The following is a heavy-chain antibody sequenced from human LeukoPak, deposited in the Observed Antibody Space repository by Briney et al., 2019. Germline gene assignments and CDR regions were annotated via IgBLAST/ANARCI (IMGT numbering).Heavy chain of an antibody. CDR2: IYPGDSDT. V-gene: IGHV5-51*01. Sequence: GESLKISCKGSGYSFTSYWIGWVRQMPGKGLEWMGIIYPGDSDTRYSPSFQGQVTISADKSISTAYLQWSSLKASDTAMYYCARQLLYYYDSSGHDAFDIWGQGTMVTVSS. J-gene: IGHJ3*02. CDR1: GYSFTSYW. CDR3: ARQLLYYYDSSGHDAFDI. D-gene: IGHD3-22*01.